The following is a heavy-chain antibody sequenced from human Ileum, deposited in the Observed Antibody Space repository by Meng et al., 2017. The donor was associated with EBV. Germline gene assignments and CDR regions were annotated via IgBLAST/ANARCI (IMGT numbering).Heavy chain of an antibody. Sequence: VHVQQGGAGLLKPSETLSLTWAVYGGSFSGYYWSWIRQPPGKGLEWIGEINHSGSTNYNPSLKSRVTISVDTSKNQFSLKLSSVTAADTAVYYCARGNKVSDRGFDYWGQGTLVTVSS. CDR3: ARGNKVSDRGFDY. J-gene: IGHJ4*02. V-gene: IGHV4-34*01. CDR2: INHSGST. CDR1: GGSFSGYY. D-gene: IGHD3-10*01.